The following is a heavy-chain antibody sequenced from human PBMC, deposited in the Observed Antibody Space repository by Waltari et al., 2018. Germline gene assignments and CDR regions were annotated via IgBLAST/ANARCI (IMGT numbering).Heavy chain of an antibody. CDR1: GGSISSSSYY. CDR3: ARQRYYDILTGYHTRIDY. D-gene: IGHD3-9*01. CDR2: IYYSGST. V-gene: IGHV4-39*01. Sequence: QLQLQESGPGLVKPSETLSLTCTVPGGSISSSSYYWGWIRQPPGKGLEWIGSIYYSGSTYYNPSLKSRVTISVDTSKNQFSLKLSYVTAADTAVYYCARQRYYDILTGYHTRIDYWGQGTLVTVSS. J-gene: IGHJ4*02.